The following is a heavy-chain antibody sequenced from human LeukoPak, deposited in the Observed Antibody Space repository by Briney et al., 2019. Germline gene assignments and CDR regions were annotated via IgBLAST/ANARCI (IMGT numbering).Heavy chain of an antibody. J-gene: IGHJ4*02. V-gene: IGHV3-66*01. CDR1: GFTVSTNY. CDR3: AKDPRDHSYGWSWRYFDY. CDR2: IHSSGGT. D-gene: IGHD5-18*01. Sequence: PGGSLRLSCAASGFTVSTNYMSWVRQAPGKGPYWVSIIHSSGGTYYADFVKGRFTISRDNSKNTLYLQMNSLRPEDTAVYYCAKDPRDHSYGWSWRYFDYWGQGTLVTVSS.